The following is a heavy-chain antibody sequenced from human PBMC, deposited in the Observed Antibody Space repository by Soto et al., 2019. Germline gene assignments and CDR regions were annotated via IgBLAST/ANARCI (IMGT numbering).Heavy chain of an antibody. D-gene: IGHD3-3*01. J-gene: IGHJ5*02. CDR3: ARDHGPYYDFWSGYQPFDYWGQGTLVTVSSGKGAYFGWFDP. V-gene: IGHV1-3*01. CDR1: GYTFTSYA. Sequence: ASVKVSCKASGYTFTSYAMHWVRQAPGQRLEWMGWINAGNGNTKYSQKFQGRVTITRDTSASTAYMELSSLRSEDTAVYYCARDHGPYYDFWSGYQPFDYWGQGTLVTVSSGKGAYFGWFDPWGQGTLVTVSS. CDR2: INAGNGNT.